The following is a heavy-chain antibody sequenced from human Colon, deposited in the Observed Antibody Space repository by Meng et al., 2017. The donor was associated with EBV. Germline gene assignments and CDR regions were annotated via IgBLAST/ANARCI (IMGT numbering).Heavy chain of an antibody. CDR2: IYYSGST. V-gene: IGHV4-31*03. CDR3: ARVSSGWDYFDY. D-gene: IGHD6-19*01. Sequence: QVQPQEAGPGLVTPSQTLSLTCTVSGGSVSSGGYYWTWIRQHPGKGLEWFGHIYYSGSTFYNPSLKRRVIISIDTSKNQFSLNLRSVTAADTAVYYCARVSSGWDYFDYWGQGTLVTVSS. J-gene: IGHJ4*02. CDR1: GGSVSSGGYY.